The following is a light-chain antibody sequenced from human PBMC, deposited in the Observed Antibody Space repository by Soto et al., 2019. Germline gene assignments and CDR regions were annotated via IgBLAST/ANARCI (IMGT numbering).Light chain of an antibody. CDR2: DVT. V-gene: IGLV2-11*01. J-gene: IGLJ1*01. CDR3: CSNAGSYTYV. CDR1: SSDVGGYNY. Sequence: QSALTQPRSVSGSPGQSVTISCTGTSSDVGGYNYVSWYQQHPGKAPKLMVYDVTKRPSGVPDRFSGSKSDNTASLTISGLQAEDEADYYCCSNAGSYTYVIGTGTKVTVL.